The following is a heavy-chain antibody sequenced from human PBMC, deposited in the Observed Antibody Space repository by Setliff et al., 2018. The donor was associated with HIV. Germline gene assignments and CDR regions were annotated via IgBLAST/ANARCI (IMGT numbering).Heavy chain of an antibody. Sequence: SSETLSLTCAVSGGSISSDNWWTWVRQPPGKGLEWIGEIYHSEYTNYNASLKSRVSMSVDKSKNQFSLKLTSVTAADTAVYYCARGHCSGTNCYGVDYYGMDVWGQGTTGTVS. J-gene: IGHJ6*02. D-gene: IGHD2-2*01. CDR3: ARGHCSGTNCYGVDYYGMDV. V-gene: IGHV4-4*02. CDR1: GGSISSDNW. CDR2: IYHSEYT.